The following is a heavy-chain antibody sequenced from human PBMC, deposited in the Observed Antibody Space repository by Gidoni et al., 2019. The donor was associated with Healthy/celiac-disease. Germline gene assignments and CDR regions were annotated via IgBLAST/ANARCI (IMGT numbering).Heavy chain of an antibody. CDR1: GFTFSSYA. CDR3: ANWDVDIVATILTQAGAAAGKGDY. D-gene: IGHD5-12*01. V-gene: IGHV3-23*01. J-gene: IGHJ4*02. Sequence: EVQLLESGGGLVQPGGSLRLSCAASGFTFSSYAMSWVRQAPGKGLEWVSAISGSGGSTYYADSVKGRFTISRDNSKNTLYLQMNSLRAEDTAVYYCANWDVDIVATILTQAGAAAGKGDYWGQGTLVTVSS. CDR2: ISGSGGST.